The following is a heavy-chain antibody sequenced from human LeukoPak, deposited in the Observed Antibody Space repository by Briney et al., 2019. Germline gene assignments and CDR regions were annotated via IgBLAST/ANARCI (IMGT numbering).Heavy chain of an antibody. D-gene: IGHD1-26*01. CDR3: ARGQTIVGATGDF. CDR1: GGSFSGYY. V-gene: IGHV4-34*01. J-gene: IGHJ4*02. Sequence: SETLSLTCAVSGGSFSGYYWSWIRQPPGKGLEWIGEINHSGSTNYNPSLKSRVTISVDTSKNQFSLKLSSVTAADTAVYYCARGQTIVGATGDFWGQGTLVTVSS. CDR2: INHSGST.